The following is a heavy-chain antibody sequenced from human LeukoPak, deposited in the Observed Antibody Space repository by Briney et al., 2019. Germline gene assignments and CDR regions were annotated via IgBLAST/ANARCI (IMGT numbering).Heavy chain of an antibody. V-gene: IGHV4-34*01. Sequence: PSETLSLTCAVYGGTFSGYYLSWIRQPPGKGLEWIGEINHSGSTNYNPSLKSRVTISVDTSKNQFSLKLSSVTAADTAVYYCARGLYSGSRWSRSGNWFDPWGQGTLVTVSS. CDR2: INHSGST. D-gene: IGHD6-13*01. CDR1: GGTFSGYY. J-gene: IGHJ5*02. CDR3: ARGLYSGSRWSRSGNWFDP.